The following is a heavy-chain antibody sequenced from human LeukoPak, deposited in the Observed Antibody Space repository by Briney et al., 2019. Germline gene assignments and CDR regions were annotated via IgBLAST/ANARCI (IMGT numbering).Heavy chain of an antibody. CDR3: ARGGGSYPYYYGMDV. D-gene: IGHD2-15*01. CDR2: IYYSGST. CDR1: GGSISSGDYY. Sequence: SETLSLTCTVSGGSISSGDYYWSWIRQPPGKGLEWIGYIYYSGSTYYNPSLKSRVTISVDTSKIQFSLKLSSVTAADTAVYYCARGGGSYPYYYGMDVWGQGTTVTVSS. J-gene: IGHJ6*02. V-gene: IGHV4-30-4*01.